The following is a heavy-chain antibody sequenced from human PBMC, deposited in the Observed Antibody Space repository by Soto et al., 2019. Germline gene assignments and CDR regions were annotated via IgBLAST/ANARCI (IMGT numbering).Heavy chain of an antibody. D-gene: IGHD2-15*01. CDR1: GYTFTSYG. CDR3: AGVVLYCSGGSCYSGDAFDI. CDR2: ISAYNGNT. V-gene: IGHV1-18*04. Sequence: ASVKVSCKASGYTFTSYGISWVRQAPGQGLEWMGWISAYNGNTNYAQKLQGRVTMTTDTSTSTAYMELRSLRSDDTAVYYCAGVVLYCSGGSCYSGDAFDIWGQGTMVTVSS. J-gene: IGHJ3*02.